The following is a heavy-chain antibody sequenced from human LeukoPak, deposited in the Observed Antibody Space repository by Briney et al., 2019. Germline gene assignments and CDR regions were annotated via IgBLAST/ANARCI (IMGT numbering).Heavy chain of an antibody. J-gene: IGHJ4*02. CDR3: ARVTVTTFQSDY. CDR1: GGSISSGGYY. D-gene: IGHD4-17*01. V-gene: IGHV4-31*02. CDR2: IYYSGST. Sequence: SETLSLTCTVSGGSISSGGYYWSWIRQHPGKGLEWNGYIYYSGSTYYNPSLKSRVTISVDTSKNQFSLKLSSVTAADTAVYYCARVTVTTFQSDYWGQGTLVTVSS.